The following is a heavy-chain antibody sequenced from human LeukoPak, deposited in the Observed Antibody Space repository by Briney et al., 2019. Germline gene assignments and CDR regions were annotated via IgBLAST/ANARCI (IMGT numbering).Heavy chain of an antibody. CDR2: ISYDGSNK. D-gene: IGHD3-3*01. CDR1: GFTFSSYA. V-gene: IGHV3-30-3*01. CDR3: AKDGGQYYDFWVYYYMDV. Sequence: PGGSLRLSCAASGFTFSSYAMHWVRQAPGKGLEWVAVISYDGSNKYYADSVEGRFTISRDNSKNTLYLQMNSLRAEDTAVYYCAKDGGQYYDFWVYYYMDVWGKGTTVTVSS. J-gene: IGHJ6*03.